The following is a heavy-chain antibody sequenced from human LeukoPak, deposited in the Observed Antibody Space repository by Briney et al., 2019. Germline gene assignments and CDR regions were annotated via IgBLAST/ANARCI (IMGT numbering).Heavy chain of an antibody. CDR2: ITYSGST. CDR3: ARQGVGATDC. V-gene: IGHV4-59*05. CDR1: GASISSYY. J-gene: IGHJ4*02. Sequence: PSETLSLTCTVSGASISSYYWNWIRQPPGKGLEWIGSITYSGSTYYNPSLESRVTISVDTSKNQFSLRLISVTAVDTAVYYCARQGVGATDCWGQGTLVTVSS. D-gene: IGHD1-26*01.